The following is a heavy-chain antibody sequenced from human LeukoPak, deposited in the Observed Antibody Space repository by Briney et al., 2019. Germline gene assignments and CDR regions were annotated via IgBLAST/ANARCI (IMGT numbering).Heavy chain of an antibody. CDR3: AREWNGDITVAGAGAFDI. CDR2: ISYDGSNK. V-gene: IGHV3-30*14. Sequence: GGSLRLSCAASGFTFSSYAMHWVRQAPGKGLEWVAVISYDGSNKYYADSVKGRFTISRDNSKNTLHLQMSSLRAEDTAVYYCAREWNGDITVAGAGAFDIWGQGTMVTVSS. D-gene: IGHD6-19*01. J-gene: IGHJ3*02. CDR1: GFTFSSYA.